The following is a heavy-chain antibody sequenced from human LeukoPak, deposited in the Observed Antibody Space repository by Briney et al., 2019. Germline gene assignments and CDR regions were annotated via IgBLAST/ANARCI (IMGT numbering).Heavy chain of an antibody. CDR2: ISYDGSNN. V-gene: IGHV3-30*18. CDR3: AKNGDSERWLQPKFVTH. Sequence: GRSLRLSCAASGFTFDDYGMQWVRQAPGKGLEWVAVISYDGSNNYYADSVKGRFTMSRDNSKNTLYLQMNSLRAEDTAVYYCAKNGDSERWLQPKFVTHWGQGTLVTVSS. D-gene: IGHD5-24*01. J-gene: IGHJ4*02. CDR1: GFTFDDYG.